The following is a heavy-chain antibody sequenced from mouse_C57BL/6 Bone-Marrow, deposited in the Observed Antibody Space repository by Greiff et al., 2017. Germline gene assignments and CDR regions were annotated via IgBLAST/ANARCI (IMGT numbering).Heavy chain of an antibody. J-gene: IGHJ2*01. CDR2: IDPSDSYT. CDR1: GYTFTSYW. Sequence: VQLQQPGAELVRPGTSVKLSCKASGYTFTSYWMHWVKQRPGQGLEWIGVIDPSDSYTTYNQKFKGKATLTVDTSSSTAYMELSSLTSEASAVYYCARFYGSSGYWGQGTTLTVSS. V-gene: IGHV1-59*01. CDR3: ARFYGSSGY. D-gene: IGHD1-1*01.